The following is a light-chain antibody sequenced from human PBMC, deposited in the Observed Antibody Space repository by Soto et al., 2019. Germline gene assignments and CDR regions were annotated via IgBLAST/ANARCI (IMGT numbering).Light chain of an antibody. Sequence: QSALTQPPSASGSPGQSVAISCTGTSSDVGGYNYVSWYQQHPGKAPKLMIYEVNKRPSGVPDRFSGSKSGNTASLTVSSLQAQDEADYSCSSYAGSSNVFGTGTKLTVL. CDR3: SSYAGSSNV. CDR1: SSDVGGYNY. V-gene: IGLV2-8*01. CDR2: EVN. J-gene: IGLJ1*01.